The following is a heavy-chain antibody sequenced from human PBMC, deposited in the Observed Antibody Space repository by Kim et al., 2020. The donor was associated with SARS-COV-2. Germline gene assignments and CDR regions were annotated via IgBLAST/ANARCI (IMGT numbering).Heavy chain of an antibody. D-gene: IGHD6-6*01. CDR2: IGTAGDT. J-gene: IGHJ4*02. Sequence: GGSLRLSCAASGFTFSSYDMHWVRQATGKGLEWVSAIGTAGDTYYPGSVKGRFTISRENAKNSLYLQMNSLRAGDTAVYYCARGGPGAYSSSLPLEYWGQGTLVTVSS. V-gene: IGHV3-13*04. CDR3: ARGGPGAYSSSLPLEY. CDR1: GFTFSSYD.